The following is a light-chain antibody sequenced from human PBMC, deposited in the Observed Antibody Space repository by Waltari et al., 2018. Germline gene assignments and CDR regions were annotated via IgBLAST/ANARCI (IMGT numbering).Light chain of an antibody. J-gene: IGKJ3*01. Sequence: DIVMTQSPDSLAVSLGERATVNCKSSQSVLYSPNNKNYLAWYQQKPGQPPKLLIYWASTRESGVPDRFSGSGSGTDFTLTISSLQPEDFATYYCQQSYSTPFTFGPGTKVDIK. V-gene: IGKV4-1*01. CDR1: QSVLYSPNNKNY. CDR3: QQSYSTPFT. CDR2: WAS.